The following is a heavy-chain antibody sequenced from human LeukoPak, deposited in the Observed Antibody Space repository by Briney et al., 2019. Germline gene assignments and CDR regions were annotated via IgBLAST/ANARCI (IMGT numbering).Heavy chain of an antibody. CDR1: GFTFSSYS. CDR2: ISSSSSYI. D-gene: IGHD6-19*01. V-gene: IGHV3-21*01. Sequence: GGSLRLSCAASGFTFSSYSMNWVRQAPGKGLEWVSSISSSSSYIYYADPVEGRFTISRDNAKNSLYLQMNSLRAEDTAVYYCARDMAGYSSGWLGSYYYYGMDVWGQGTTVTVSS. J-gene: IGHJ6*02. CDR3: ARDMAGYSSGWLGSYYYYGMDV.